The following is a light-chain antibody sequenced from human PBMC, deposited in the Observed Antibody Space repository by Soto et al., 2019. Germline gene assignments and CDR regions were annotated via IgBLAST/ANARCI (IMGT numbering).Light chain of an antibody. CDR2: EVS. CDR1: SSDVGGYDY. J-gene: IGLJ1*01. CDR3: RSYSISTADL. V-gene: IGLV2-14*01. Sequence: QSVLTQPASVSGSPGKSITISCTGTSSDVGGYDYVSWYQTHPGKAPKLMVFEVSNRPSGVSYRFSGSKSGNTASLTISGLQAEDEADDFCRSYSISTADLFRTGTKVTVL.